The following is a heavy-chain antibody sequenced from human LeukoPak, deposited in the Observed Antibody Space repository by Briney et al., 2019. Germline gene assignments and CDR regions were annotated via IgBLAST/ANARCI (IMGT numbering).Heavy chain of an antibody. CDR1: GFTVSSNY. Sequence: PGGSLRLSCAAFGFTVSSNYMSWVRQAPGKGLEWVAFIRYGGSGGNEFYADSVKGRFTISRDNSKNSLYLQMNRLRVEDTAVYYCARNLLTYYYGSGSYSYYYYGMDVWGQGTTVTVSS. D-gene: IGHD3-10*01. J-gene: IGHJ6*02. CDR2: IRYGGSGGNE. V-gene: IGHV3-30*02. CDR3: ARNLLTYYYGSGSYSYYYYGMDV.